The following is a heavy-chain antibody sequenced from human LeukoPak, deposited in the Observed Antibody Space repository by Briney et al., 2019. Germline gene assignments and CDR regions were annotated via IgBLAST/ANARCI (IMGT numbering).Heavy chain of an antibody. CDR1: GVTLSSYS. Sequence: PGGSLRHSCAASGVTLSSYSKNWVRQAPGKGLEWVSYISSSSSTIYYADSVKGRFTISRDNAKNSLYLQMNSLRAEDTAVYYCARVGGSYYYYYMDVWGKGTTVTVSS. CDR2: ISSSSSTI. D-gene: IGHD2-15*01. CDR3: ARVGGSYYYYYMDV. V-gene: IGHV3-48*01. J-gene: IGHJ6*03.